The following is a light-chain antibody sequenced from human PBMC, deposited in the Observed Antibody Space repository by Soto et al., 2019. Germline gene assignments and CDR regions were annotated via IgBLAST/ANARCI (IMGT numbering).Light chain of an antibody. CDR1: SSDVGAYNF. CDR2: DVS. V-gene: IGLV2-11*01. J-gene: IGLJ3*02. CDR3: YSYAGSYTWV. Sequence: QSALTQPRSVSGSPGQSVTISCTGSSSDVGAYNFVSGYQQHPGKAPKLIIYDVSKRPSGVPDRFSASKSGNTASLTISGLQAEDESDYYCYSYAGSYTWVFGGGTKVTVL.